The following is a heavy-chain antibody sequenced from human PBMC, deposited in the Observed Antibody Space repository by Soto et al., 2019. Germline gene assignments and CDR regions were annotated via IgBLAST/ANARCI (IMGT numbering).Heavy chain of an antibody. V-gene: IGHV1-69*02. J-gene: IGHJ6*03. CDR2: IIPILGIA. CDR1: GCTFSSYT. Sequence: SVKVSCKASGCTFSSYTISWVRQAPGQGLEWMGRIIPILGIANYAQKFQGRVTITADKSTSTAYMELSSLRSEDTAVYYCAIVVVPAAISQVRDDLNIPHYYIDVWGKGTPVTVSS. CDR3: AIVVVPAAISQVRDDLNIPHYYIDV. D-gene: IGHD2-2*01.